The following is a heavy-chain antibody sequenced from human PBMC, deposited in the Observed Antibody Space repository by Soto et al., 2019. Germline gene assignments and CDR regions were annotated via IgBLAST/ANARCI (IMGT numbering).Heavy chain of an antibody. Sequence: SETLSLTCAVYGGSFSGYYWSWIRQPPGKGLEWIGYIYYSGSTNYNPSLKSRVTISVDTSKNQFSLKLSSVTAADTAVYYCARRYGSGFDYWGQGTLVTVSS. CDR2: IYYSGST. V-gene: IGHV4-59*08. CDR3: ARRYGSGFDY. CDR1: GGSFSGYY. J-gene: IGHJ4*02. D-gene: IGHD3-10*01.